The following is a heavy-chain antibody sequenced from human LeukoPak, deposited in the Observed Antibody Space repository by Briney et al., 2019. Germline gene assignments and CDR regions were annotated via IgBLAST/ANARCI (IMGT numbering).Heavy chain of an antibody. CDR1: GFNFNYYG. D-gene: IGHD6-19*01. CDR3: AKVTSSSGWSDY. CDR2: IRYDGSNK. J-gene: IGHJ4*02. Sequence: GGSLRLSCAASGFNFNYYGMHWVRQAPGKGLEWVAFIRYDGSNKYYADSVKGRFTISRDNSKNTLYLQMNSLRAEDTAVYYCAKVTSSSGWSDYWGQGTLVTVSS. V-gene: IGHV3-30*02.